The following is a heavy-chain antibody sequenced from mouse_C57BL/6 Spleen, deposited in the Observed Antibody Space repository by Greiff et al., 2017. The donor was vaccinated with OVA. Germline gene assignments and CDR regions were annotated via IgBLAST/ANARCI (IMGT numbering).Heavy chain of an antibody. V-gene: IGHV1-81*01. D-gene: IGHD1-1*01. CDR1: GYTFTSYG. J-gene: IGHJ4*01. CDR3: ARGATVAPYAMDY. CDR2: IYPRSGNT. Sequence: QVQLQQSGAELARPGASVKLSCKASGYTFTSYGISWVKQRTGQGLEWIGEIYPRSGNTYYNEKFKGKGTLTADKSSSTAYMELRSLTSEDSAVYFWARGATVAPYAMDYWGQGTSVTVSS.